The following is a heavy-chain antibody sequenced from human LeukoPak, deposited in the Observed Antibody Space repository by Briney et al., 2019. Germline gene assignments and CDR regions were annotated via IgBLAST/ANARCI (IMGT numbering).Heavy chain of an antibody. CDR3: ARRAGAYSHPYDY. Sequence: PGGSLRLSCAASGFTFSTFSMNWVRQAPGKGLEWVSSISGRSNYIFYADSVKGRFTISRDNAENSLYLLLNSLRVEDTAVYYCARRAGAYSHPYDYWGRGTLVTVSS. CDR1: GFTFSTFS. J-gene: IGHJ4*02. V-gene: IGHV3-21*04. CDR2: ISGRSNYI. D-gene: IGHD4/OR15-4a*01.